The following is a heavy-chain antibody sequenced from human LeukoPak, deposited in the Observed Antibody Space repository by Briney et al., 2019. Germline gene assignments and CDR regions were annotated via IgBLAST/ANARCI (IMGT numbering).Heavy chain of an antibody. D-gene: IGHD2-2*01. CDR3: ARAGDIVGVFYFPYYGMDV. J-gene: IGHJ6*04. V-gene: IGHV3-30*03. CDR1: RFTFSTYG. Sequence: GGSLRLSCAASRFTFSTYGMHWFRQAPGKGLEWVAVISYDGNNQYYADSVKGRFTISRDNSKSTLYLQMNGLRGEDTAVYYCARAGDIVGVFYFPYYGMDVGGKGTMVTVSS. CDR2: ISYDGNNQ.